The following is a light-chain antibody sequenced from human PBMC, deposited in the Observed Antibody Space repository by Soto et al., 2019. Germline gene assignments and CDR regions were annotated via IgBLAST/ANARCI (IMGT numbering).Light chain of an antibody. CDR2: GAS. J-gene: IGKJ5*01. CDR1: QSVSSK. V-gene: IGKV3-15*01. Sequence: EIVMTQSPATLSVSPGERATLSCRASQSVSSKLAWYQQKPGQAPRLLIYGASTRAAGIPARFSGSGSGTEFTPTISSLQSEDFAVYYCQQYNNWPPITLGQGTRLEIK. CDR3: QQYNNWPPIT.